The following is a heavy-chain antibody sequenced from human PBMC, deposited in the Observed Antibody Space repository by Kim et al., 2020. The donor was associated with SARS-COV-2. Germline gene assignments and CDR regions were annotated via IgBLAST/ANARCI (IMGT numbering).Heavy chain of an antibody. CDR3: ARGAILTGDFRSAFDI. V-gene: IGHV4-4*02. J-gene: IGHJ3*02. D-gene: IGHD3-9*01. Sequence: SLKGRFTISVDKSKTPFSLELSSVTAADTAVYYCARGAILTGDFRSAFDIWGQGTMVTVSS.